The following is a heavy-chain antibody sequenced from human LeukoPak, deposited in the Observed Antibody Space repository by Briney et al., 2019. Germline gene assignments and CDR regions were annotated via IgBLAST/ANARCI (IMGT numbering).Heavy chain of an antibody. Sequence: GESLRLSCVVSGFTFSTYNMNWVRQAPGKGLEWVSFISTSNNYIYYADSVTGRFTISRDNAKNSLYLQMNSLRAEDTAVYYCARRATTERGHSYGLDYWGQGTLVTVSS. CDR1: GFTFSTYN. V-gene: IGHV3-21*01. CDR2: ISTSNNYI. J-gene: IGHJ4*02. D-gene: IGHD5-18*01. CDR3: ARRATTERGHSYGLDY.